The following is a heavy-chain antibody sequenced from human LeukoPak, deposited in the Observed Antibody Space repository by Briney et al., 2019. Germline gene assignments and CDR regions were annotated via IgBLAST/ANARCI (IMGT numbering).Heavy chain of an antibody. D-gene: IGHD6-19*01. CDR2: IYYSGST. CDR1: GGSFSGYY. J-gene: IGHJ4*02. V-gene: IGHV4-59*01. CDR3: ARHASSGWYAFDY. Sequence: PSETLSLTCAVYGGSFSGYYWSWIRQPPGKGLEWIGYIYYSGSTYYNPSLKSRVTISVDTSKNQFSLKLSSVTAADTAVYYCARHASSGWYAFDYWGQGILVTVSS.